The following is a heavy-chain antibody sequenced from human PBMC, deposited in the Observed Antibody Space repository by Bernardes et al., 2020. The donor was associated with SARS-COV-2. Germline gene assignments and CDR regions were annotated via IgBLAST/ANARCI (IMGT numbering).Heavy chain of an antibody. J-gene: IGHJ6*02. V-gene: IGHV4-59*12. CDR3: ARGGHDPLGMDV. CDR1: GGSINSYY. CDR2: VFYSGST. D-gene: IGHD5-12*01. Sequence: SETLSLTCSVSGGSINSYYWNWIRQPPGKGLEWIGYVFYSGSTYYNPSLKSRVTISVDTSKHQFSLKLSSATVADTAVYYCARGGHDPLGMDVWGQGTTVTVSS.